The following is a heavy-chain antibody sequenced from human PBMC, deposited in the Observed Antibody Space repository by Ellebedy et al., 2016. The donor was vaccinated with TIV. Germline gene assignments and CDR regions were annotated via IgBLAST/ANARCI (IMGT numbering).Heavy chain of an antibody. CDR2: TAIDSTT. CDR3: ARETYNDVDLKLWGIFDI. V-gene: IGHV3-66*01. J-gene: IGHJ3*02. D-gene: IGHD3-10*01. Sequence: GGSLRLSCAASELTVTSNFMSWVRQAPGKGLAWVSTTAIDSTTYYADSVKGSFTISRDNSKNTLDIQMNSLRAEDTAVYYCARETYNDVDLKLWGIFDIWGQGTMVTVSS. CDR1: ELTVTSNF.